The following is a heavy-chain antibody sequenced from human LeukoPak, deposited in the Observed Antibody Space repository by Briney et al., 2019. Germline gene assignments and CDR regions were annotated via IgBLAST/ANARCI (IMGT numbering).Heavy chain of an antibody. V-gene: IGHV4-34*01. J-gene: IGHJ4*02. CDR2: INHSGST. CDR1: GGSFSGYY. CDR3: ARAAAGLDF. Sequence: SETLSLTCAVYGGSFSGYYWSWIRQPPGKGLEWIGEINHSGSTNYNPSLKSRLTISVDTSKNHFYLKLNSVTAADTAVYYCARAAAGLDFWGQGTLVTVSS. D-gene: IGHD6-25*01.